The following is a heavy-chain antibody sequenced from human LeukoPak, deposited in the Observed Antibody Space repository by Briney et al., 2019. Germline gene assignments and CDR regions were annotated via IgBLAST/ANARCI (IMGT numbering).Heavy chain of an antibody. V-gene: IGHV4-59*01. J-gene: IGHJ3*02. D-gene: IGHD3-10*01. CDR1: GGSISSYY. CDR3: ARRITMVRGVIAAFDI. Sequence: SETLSLTCTVSGGSISSYYWSWIRPPLGKGLEWIAYIYYSGSTNYNPSIKSRVTISVDTSKTQFSLKLSSVTAADTAVYYCARRITMVRGVIAAFDIWGQGTMVTVSS. CDR2: IYYSGST.